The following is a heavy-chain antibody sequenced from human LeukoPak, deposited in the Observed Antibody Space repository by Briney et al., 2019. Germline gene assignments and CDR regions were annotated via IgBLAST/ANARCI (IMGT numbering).Heavy chain of an antibody. Sequence: ASVKVSCKASGGTFSSYGISWVRQAPGQGLEWMGWISAYNGNTNYAQKLQGRVTMTTDTSTSTAYMELRSLRSDDTAVYYCAREGGLRFLVMFDYWGQGTLVTVSS. CDR3: AREGGLRFLVMFDY. D-gene: IGHD3-3*01. J-gene: IGHJ4*02. V-gene: IGHV1-18*01. CDR2: ISAYNGNT. CDR1: GGTFSSYG.